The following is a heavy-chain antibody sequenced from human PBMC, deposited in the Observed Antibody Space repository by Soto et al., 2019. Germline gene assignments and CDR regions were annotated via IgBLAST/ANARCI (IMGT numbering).Heavy chain of an antibody. D-gene: IGHD2-15*01. CDR3: ARDCSGASCPLDY. V-gene: IGHV6-1*01. J-gene: IGHJ4*02. CDR2: TYYRSKWYY. Sequence: KQSQTLSLTCAISGDSVSSNTAAWNWIRQSPSRGLEWLGRTYYRSKWYYDYAISVKSRITINPDTSKNQFSLHLNSVTPEDTALYYCARDCSGASCPLDYWGQGTLVTVSS. CDR1: GDSVSSNTAA.